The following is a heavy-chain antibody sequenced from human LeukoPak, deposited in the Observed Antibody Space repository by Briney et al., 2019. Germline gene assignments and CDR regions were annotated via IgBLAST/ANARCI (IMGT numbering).Heavy chain of an antibody. CDR2: INSDGSST. CDR1: GFTFSSYW. CDR3: AKGGGWEVQYYYYYMDV. J-gene: IGHJ6*03. Sequence: GGSLRLSCAASGFTFSSYWMHWVRQAPGKGLVWVSRINSDGSSTRYADSVKGRFTISRDNSKNTLYLKMNSLRAEDTAVYYCAKGGGWEVQYYYYYMDVWGKGTTVTISS. V-gene: IGHV3-74*01. D-gene: IGHD1-26*01.